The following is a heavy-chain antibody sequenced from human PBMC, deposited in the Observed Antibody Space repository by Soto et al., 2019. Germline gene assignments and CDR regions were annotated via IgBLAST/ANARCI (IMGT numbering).Heavy chain of an antibody. CDR1: GFTFCKYA. CDR2: ISFDGSNR. J-gene: IGHJ4*02. D-gene: IGHD2-15*01. CDR3: AKDLSYCSGGSCYQHDGSDN. Sequence: PGASLRLSCAASGFTFCKYAMHWVRQAPGKGLEWVAIISFDGSNRFYRDSVKGRFTISRDNSKNTLYLEMSSLRAEDTAVYFCAKDLSYCSGGSCYQHDGSDNWGQGTLVTVSS. V-gene: IGHV3-30*18.